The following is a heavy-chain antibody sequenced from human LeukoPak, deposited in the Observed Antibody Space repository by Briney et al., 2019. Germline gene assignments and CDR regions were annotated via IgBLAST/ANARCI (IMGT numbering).Heavy chain of an antibody. D-gene: IGHD6-19*01. Sequence: SETLPLTCAVSGGSISNGAYFWGWIRQPPGKGLEWIGSFYYTGSTSYNPSLKSRVTISVDTSKNQFSLRLSSVTAADTAVYYCARAIAVAYFFDYWGQGTLVTVSS. CDR2: FYYTGST. CDR3: ARAIAVAYFFDY. V-gene: IGHV4-39*01. CDR1: GGSISNGAYF. J-gene: IGHJ4*02.